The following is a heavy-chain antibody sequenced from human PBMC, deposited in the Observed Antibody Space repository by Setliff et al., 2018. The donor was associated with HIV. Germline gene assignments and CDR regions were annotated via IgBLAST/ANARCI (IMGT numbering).Heavy chain of an antibody. V-gene: IGHV4-39*07. Sequence: SETLSLTCTVSGGSISSSSHYWGWIRQPPGKGLEWVGSIYYSGSTYYNPSLKSRVTISVDTSKNQFSLKLSSVTAADTAVYYCARDRGYGSGSYYRRDYYYYYGMDVWGQGTTVTVSS. CDR3: ARDRGYGSGSYYRRDYYYYYGMDV. J-gene: IGHJ6*02. CDR2: IYYSGST. CDR1: GGSISSSSHY. D-gene: IGHD3-10*01.